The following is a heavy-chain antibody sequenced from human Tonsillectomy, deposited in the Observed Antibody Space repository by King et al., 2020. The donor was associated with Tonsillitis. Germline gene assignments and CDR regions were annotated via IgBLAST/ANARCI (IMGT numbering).Heavy chain of an antibody. D-gene: IGHD6-13*01. J-gene: IGHJ2*01. CDR2: IKQDGSEK. CDR1: EFIFSSYW. CDR3: VRLGSSSWSFYWYFDL. V-gene: IGHV3-7*01. Sequence: VQLVESGGGLVQPGGSLRLSCVASEFIFSSYWMSWVRQVPGKGLEWVANIKQDGSEKSYVDSVKGRFTISRDNAKNSLYLEMNSLSGEDTALYYCVRLGSSSWSFYWYFDLWGRGTMVTDSA.